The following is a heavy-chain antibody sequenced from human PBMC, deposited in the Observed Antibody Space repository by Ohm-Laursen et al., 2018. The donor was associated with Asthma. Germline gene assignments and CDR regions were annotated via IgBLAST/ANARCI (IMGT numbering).Heavy chain of an antibody. D-gene: IGHD3-22*01. CDR2: IYYSGST. CDR1: GGSISSGGYY. J-gene: IGHJ4*02. Sequence: TLSLTCTVSGGSISSGGYYWSWIRQHPGKGLEWIGYIYYSGSTYYNPSLKSRVTISVDTSKNQFSLKLSSVTAADTAVYYCARVLDDSSGYGFDFWGQGTLVPVTS. V-gene: IGHV4-31*03. CDR3: ARVLDDSSGYGFDF.